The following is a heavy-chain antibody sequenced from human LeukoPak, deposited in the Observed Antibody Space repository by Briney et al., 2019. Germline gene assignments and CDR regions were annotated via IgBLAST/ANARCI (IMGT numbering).Heavy chain of an antibody. CDR1: GFTVSSNY. J-gene: IGHJ4*02. Sequence: GGSLRLSCAASGFTVSSNYMSWVRQAPGKGLEWVSSISSSSSYIYYADSVKGRFTISRDNAKNSLYLQMNSLRAEDTAVYYCAREDSSGWYYWGQGTLVTVSS. V-gene: IGHV3-21*01. CDR2: ISSSSSYI. CDR3: AREDSSGWYY. D-gene: IGHD6-19*01.